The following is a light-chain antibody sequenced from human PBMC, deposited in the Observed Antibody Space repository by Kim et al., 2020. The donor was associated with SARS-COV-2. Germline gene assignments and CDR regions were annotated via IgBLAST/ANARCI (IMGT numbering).Light chain of an antibody. CDR3: LQYGSSPYT. CDR1: QSVSSNS. J-gene: IGKJ2*01. V-gene: IGKV3-20*01. CDR2: GAS. Sequence: LSPGQRSPLPCRASQSVSSNSLAWYQHKPGQAPRLLIYGASSRATGIPDRFSGSGSGTDFTLTISRLELEDFAVYYCLQYGSSPYTFGQGTKLEI.